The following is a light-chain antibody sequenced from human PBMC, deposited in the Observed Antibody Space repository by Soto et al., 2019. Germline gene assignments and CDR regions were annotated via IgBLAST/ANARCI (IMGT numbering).Light chain of an antibody. V-gene: IGKV3-20*01. CDR3: QQYGGSPPT. Sequence: EIVLTQSPGTLSLSPGESAALSCRASQSVSNDFVAWYQRKPGQAPRLLIYGASYRATDIPCRFTGSGSGTDFTHTITRLEPDDFAVYYCQQYGGSPPTFGQGTKVEVK. CDR2: GAS. J-gene: IGKJ1*01. CDR1: QSVSNDF.